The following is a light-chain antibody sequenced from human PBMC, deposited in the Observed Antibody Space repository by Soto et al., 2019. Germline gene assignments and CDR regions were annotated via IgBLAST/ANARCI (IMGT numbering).Light chain of an antibody. CDR2: GDT. CDR1: SSDVGNYDL. V-gene: IGLV2-23*01. J-gene: IGLJ1*01. Sequence: QSVLTQPASVSGSPGQSITISCTGVSSDVGNYDLVSWYQQHPDNAPQLMIYGDTKRPSGVSNRFSGSKSGNTASLTISVLQTEDEADYYCCSYAGRSHYVFGTGTKLTVL. CDR3: CSYAGRSHYV.